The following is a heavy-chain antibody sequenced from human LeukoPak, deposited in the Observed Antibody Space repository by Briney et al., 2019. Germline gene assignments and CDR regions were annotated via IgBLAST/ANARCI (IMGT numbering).Heavy chain of an antibody. CDR1: GGTFSSYA. CDR2: IIPIFGTA. V-gene: IGHV1-69*13. D-gene: IGHD6-13*01. J-gene: IGHJ6*03. Sequence: ASVKVSCKASGGTFSSYAISWVRQAPGQGLEWMGGIIPIFGTANYAQKFQGRVTITADESTSTAYMELSSLRSEDTAVYYCARSSQLVLNYYYYYMDVWGKGTTVTVSS. CDR3: ARSSQLVLNYYYYYMDV.